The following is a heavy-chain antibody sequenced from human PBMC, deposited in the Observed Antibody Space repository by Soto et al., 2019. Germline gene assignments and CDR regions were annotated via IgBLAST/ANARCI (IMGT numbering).Heavy chain of an antibody. CDR1: GFTFSTYS. CDR3: AREYCSSTSCLNWFDP. D-gene: IGHD2-2*01. V-gene: IGHV3-21*01. CDR2: ISSSSSYI. J-gene: IGHJ5*02. Sequence: GGSLRLSCAASGFTFSTYSMNWVRQAPGKGLEWVSSISSSSSYIYYADSVKGRFTISRDNAKYSLYLQMNSLRAEDMAVYYCAREYCSSTSCLNWFDPWGQGTLVTVSS.